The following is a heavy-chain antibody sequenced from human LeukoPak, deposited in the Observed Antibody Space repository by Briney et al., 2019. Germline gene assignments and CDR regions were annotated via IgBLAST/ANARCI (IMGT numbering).Heavy chain of an antibody. V-gene: IGHV1-46*01. CDR3: ARANYDFWSGYIYYYYYYMDV. D-gene: IGHD3-3*01. CDR1: GYTFTSYY. Sequence: ASVKVSCKASGYTFTSYYMHWVRQAPGQGLEWMGIINPSGGSTSYAQKFQGRVTMTRDMSTSTVYMELSSLRSEDTAVYYCARANYDFWSGYIYYYYYYMDVWGKGTTVTVSS. J-gene: IGHJ6*03. CDR2: INPSGGST.